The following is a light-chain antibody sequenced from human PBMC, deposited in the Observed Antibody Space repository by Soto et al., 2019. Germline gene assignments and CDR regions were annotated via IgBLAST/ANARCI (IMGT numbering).Light chain of an antibody. CDR3: SSYTTSRTDV. Sequence: QSALTQPASVSGSPGQSITISCTGTSSDVGSYNYVSWFQQHPGKAPKLMIYKVNNRPSGISDRFSGSKSGNTAYLTISGLQGEDEADYYCSSYTTSRTDVFGTGTKVTVL. CDR2: KVN. V-gene: IGLV2-14*01. CDR1: SSDVGSYNY. J-gene: IGLJ1*01.